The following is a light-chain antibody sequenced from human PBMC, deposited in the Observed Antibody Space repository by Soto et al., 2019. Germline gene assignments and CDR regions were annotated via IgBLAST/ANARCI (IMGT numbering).Light chain of an antibody. CDR2: GAY. V-gene: IGKV3-20*01. J-gene: IGKJ4*01. CDR1: QSVTSSY. Sequence: EIVLTQSPATLSLSPGERATLSCRASQSVTSSYLAWYQQKPGQAPSLLIYGAYSTAAGIPNRISGSGSGTDFTLTISSLQPEVFAMYYYQQYDNSPLTFGGGTKVEIK. CDR3: QQYDNSPLT.